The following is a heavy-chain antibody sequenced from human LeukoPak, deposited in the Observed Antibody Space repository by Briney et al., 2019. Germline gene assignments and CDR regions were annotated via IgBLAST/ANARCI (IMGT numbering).Heavy chain of an antibody. D-gene: IGHD1-26*01. V-gene: IGHV3-21*01. CDR3: ARADLIVGASFDY. Sequence: GGSLRLSCAASGFTFSSYSMNWVRPAPGKGLELVSSISSSSSYIYYADSVKGRFTISRDNAKNSLYLQMNSLRAEDTAVYYCARADLIVGASFDYWGQGTLVTVSS. CDR2: ISSSSSYI. J-gene: IGHJ4*02. CDR1: GFTFSSYS.